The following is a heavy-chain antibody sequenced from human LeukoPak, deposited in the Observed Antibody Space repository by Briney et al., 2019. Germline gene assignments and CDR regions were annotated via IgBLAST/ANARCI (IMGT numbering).Heavy chain of an antibody. J-gene: IGHJ4*02. Sequence: ASVKVSCKASGYTFTGYYMYWVRQAPGQGLEWMGRINPNSGGTNYAQKFQGRVTMTRDTSISTAYMELSRLRSDDTAVYYCARDLDSVAAADYWGQGTLVTVSS. CDR2: INPNSGGT. V-gene: IGHV1-2*06. CDR3: ARDLDSVAAADY. D-gene: IGHD6-13*01. CDR1: GYTFTGYY.